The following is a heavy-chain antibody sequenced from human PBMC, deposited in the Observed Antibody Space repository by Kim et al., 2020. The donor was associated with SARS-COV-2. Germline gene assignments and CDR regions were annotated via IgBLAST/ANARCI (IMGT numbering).Heavy chain of an antibody. CDR3: ARPQPYYYDSSGYDDYYYYYGMDV. CDR2: IIPIFGTA. Sequence: SVKVSCKASGGTFSSYAISWVRQAPGQGLEWMGGIIPIFGTANYAQKFQGRVTITADESTSTAYMELSSLRSEDTAVYYCARPQPYYYDSSGYDDYYYYYGMDVWGQGTTVTVSS. J-gene: IGHJ6*02. CDR1: GGTFSSYA. V-gene: IGHV1-69*13. D-gene: IGHD3-22*01.